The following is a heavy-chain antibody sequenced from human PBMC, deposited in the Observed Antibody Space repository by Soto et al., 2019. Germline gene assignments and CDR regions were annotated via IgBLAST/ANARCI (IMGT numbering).Heavy chain of an antibody. CDR1: GFTFSSYA. V-gene: IGHV3-23*01. CDR2: MSGSGSKT. D-gene: IGHD3-10*01. Sequence: EVQLLESGGGLVQPGGSLRLSCAASGFTFSSYAMSWVRQAPGKGLEWVSTMSGSGSKTYYADSVKGRFTIYKDNSKSTLNLQMNSLRAEDTAVYYCAKDALNYYYSSGPFDPWGQGTLVTVSS. J-gene: IGHJ5*02. CDR3: AKDALNYYYSSGPFDP.